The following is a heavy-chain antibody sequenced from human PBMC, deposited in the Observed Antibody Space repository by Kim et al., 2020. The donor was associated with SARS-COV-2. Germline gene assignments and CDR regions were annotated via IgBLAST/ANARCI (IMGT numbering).Heavy chain of an antibody. D-gene: IGHD3-10*01. Sequence: GGSLRLSCAASGFTFDDYAMHWVRQAPGKGLEWVSGISWNSGSIGYEDSVKGRFTISRDNAKNSLYLQMNSLRAEDTALYYCAKDMSPYYYGSGGDYWG. CDR1: GFTFDDYA. J-gene: IGHJ4*01. CDR2: ISWNSGSI. CDR3: AKDMSPYYYGSGGDY. V-gene: IGHV3-9*01.